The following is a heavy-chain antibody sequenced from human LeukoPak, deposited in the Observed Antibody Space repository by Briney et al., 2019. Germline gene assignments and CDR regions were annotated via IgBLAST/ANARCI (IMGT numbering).Heavy chain of an antibody. D-gene: IGHD2-15*01. CDR2: ISSSSSYT. CDR1: GFTFSDYY. Sequence: PGGSLRLSCAASGFTFSDYYMSWIRQAPGKGLEWVSYISSSSSYTNYADSVKGRFTISRDNVKNSLYLQMNSLRAEDTAVYYCARDLAVAATIDYWGQGTLVTVSS. V-gene: IGHV3-11*05. CDR3: ARDLAVAATIDY. J-gene: IGHJ4*02.